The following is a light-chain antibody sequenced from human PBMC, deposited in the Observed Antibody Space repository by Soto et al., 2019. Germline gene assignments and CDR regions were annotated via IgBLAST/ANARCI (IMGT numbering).Light chain of an antibody. J-gene: IGKJ2*01. CDR3: QLSYNTPQYT. CDR1: QSVSSSY. V-gene: IGKV3-20*01. CDR2: GAS. Sequence: EIVLTQSPGTLSLSPGERATLSCRASQSVSSSYLAWYQQKPGQAPRLLIYGASSRATGIPDRFSGSGSGTDFTLTITSLQPEDFATYYCQLSYNTPQYTFGQGTKLEIK.